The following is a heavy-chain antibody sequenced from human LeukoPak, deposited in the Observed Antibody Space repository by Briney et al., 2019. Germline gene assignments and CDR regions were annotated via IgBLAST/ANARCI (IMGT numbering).Heavy chain of an antibody. Sequence: GASVKVSCKASGYTFTSYGVSWVRQAPGQGLEWMGWISAYNGNTNYAQKLQGRVTMTTDTSTSTTDMELRSLRSDDTAVYYCARDTSSWPFDYWGQGTLVTVSS. CDR1: GYTFTSYG. D-gene: IGHD6-13*01. V-gene: IGHV1-18*01. J-gene: IGHJ4*02. CDR3: ARDTSSWPFDY. CDR2: ISAYNGNT.